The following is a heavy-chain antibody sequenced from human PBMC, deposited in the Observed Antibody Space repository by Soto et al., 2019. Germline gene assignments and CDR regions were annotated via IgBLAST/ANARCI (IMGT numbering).Heavy chain of an antibody. D-gene: IGHD2-15*01. CDR3: ARTCRSGGSCYLED. Sequence: ASVKVSCKASGYSFSRFGISWVRQAPGQALEWVGWVSVPSGDTSSAQNFQGRVTVTTDTSTSTAYMEVGSLRSDDTAVYYCARTCRSGGSCYLEDWGEGXLVTVYS. CDR1: GYSFSRFG. CDR2: VSVPSGDT. J-gene: IGHJ4*02. V-gene: IGHV1-18*01.